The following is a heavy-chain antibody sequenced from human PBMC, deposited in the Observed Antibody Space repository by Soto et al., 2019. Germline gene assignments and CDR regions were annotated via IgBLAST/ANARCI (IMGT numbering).Heavy chain of an antibody. CDR2: IWYDGSNK. CDR1: GFTFSSYG. CDR3: ARESTYCSGGSCYSPGDY. Sequence: QVQLVECGGGVVQPGRSLRLSCAASGFTFSSYGMHWVRQAPGKGLEWVAVIWYDGSNKYYADSVKGRFTISRDNSKNTLYPQMNSLRAEDTAVYYCARESTYCSGGSCYSPGDYWGQGTLVTVSS. D-gene: IGHD2-15*01. J-gene: IGHJ4*02. V-gene: IGHV3-33*01.